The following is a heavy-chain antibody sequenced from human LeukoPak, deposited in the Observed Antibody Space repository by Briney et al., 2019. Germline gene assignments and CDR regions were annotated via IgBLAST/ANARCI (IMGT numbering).Heavy chain of an antibody. Sequence: PGGSLRLSCAASGFTFSSYWMSWVRQAPGKGLEWVANIKQDGSEKYYVDSVKGRFTISRDNAKNTLYLQMNSLRAEDTAVYYCARVPVYRSSGWLRYFDYWGQGTLVTVSS. D-gene: IGHD6-19*01. V-gene: IGHV3-7*01. CDR2: IKQDGSEK. CDR3: ARVPVYRSSGWLRYFDY. CDR1: GFTFSSYW. J-gene: IGHJ4*02.